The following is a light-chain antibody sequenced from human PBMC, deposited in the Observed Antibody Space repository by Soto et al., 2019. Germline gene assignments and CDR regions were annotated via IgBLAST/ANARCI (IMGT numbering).Light chain of an antibody. CDR2: EVS. J-gene: IGLJ1*01. CDR3: CSYAGSYTLV. CDR1: SSDVGGYKY. V-gene: IGLV2-14*01. Sequence: QSVLTQPASVSGSPGQSITISCTGTSSDVGGYKYVSWYQQHPGKAPKLMIYEVSNRPSGVSNRFSGSKSGNTASLTISGLQAEDEADYYCCSYAGSYTLVFGTGTKLTVL.